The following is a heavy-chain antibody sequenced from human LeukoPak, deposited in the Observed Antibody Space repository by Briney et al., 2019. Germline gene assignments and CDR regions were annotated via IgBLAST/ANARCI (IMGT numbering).Heavy chain of an antibody. V-gene: IGHV3-21*01. Sequence: ETLSLTCTVSGGSISSSSYYWGWIRQAPGKGLEWVSSISSSSSYIYYADSVKGRFTISRDNAQNSLYLQMNSLRAEDTAVYYCARSSGWYHRGPDYYYYYMDVWGKGTTVTVS. J-gene: IGHJ6*03. CDR1: GGSISSSS. D-gene: IGHD6-19*01. CDR3: ARSSGWYHRGPDYYYYYMDV. CDR2: ISSSSSYI.